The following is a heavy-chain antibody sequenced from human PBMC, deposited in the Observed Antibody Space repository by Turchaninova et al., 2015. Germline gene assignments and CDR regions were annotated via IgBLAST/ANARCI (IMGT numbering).Heavy chain of an antibody. CDR1: GFIFSSYG. D-gene: IGHD3-9*01. CDR3: VRGAPYDILTGYEVYYYGLDV. CDR2: VTFDGTNK. V-gene: IGHV3-30*04. Sequence: QVQLVESGGGVVRPGGSLSLSCSASGFIFSSYGLHWFRQVPGKGLEWLALVTFDGTNKYYADSVKGRFTISRDNSKNTIYLQMNSLRPDDTGVYYCVRGAPYDILTGYEVYYYGLDVWGQGTTVTVSS. J-gene: IGHJ6*02.